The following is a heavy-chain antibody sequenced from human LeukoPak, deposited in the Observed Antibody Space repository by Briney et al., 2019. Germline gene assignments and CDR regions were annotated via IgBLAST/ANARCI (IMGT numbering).Heavy chain of an antibody. CDR1: GYTFTGYY. CDR3: ASAHQLWFNY. J-gene: IGHJ4*02. V-gene: IGHV1-2*02. Sequence: ASVKVSCKASGYTFTGYYMHWVRQAPGQGLEWMGWINPNSGGTNYAQKFQGRVTMARDTSTSTVYMELSSLRSEDTAVYYCASAHQLWFNYWGQGTLVTVSS. CDR2: INPNSGGT. D-gene: IGHD5-18*01.